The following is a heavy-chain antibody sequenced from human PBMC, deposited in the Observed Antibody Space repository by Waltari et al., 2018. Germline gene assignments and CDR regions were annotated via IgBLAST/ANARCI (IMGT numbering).Heavy chain of an antibody. V-gene: IGHV3-53*02. CDR1: GFSVSNNY. Sequence: EVQLVETGGGLIQPGGSLRLSCAASGFSVSNNYMSWVRHVPGKGMEWVSVIYRGGSTYYADSVKGRFTISRDNSKNTLHLQMNSLRADDTAVYYCARDKGPWGQGTLVTVSS. CDR2: IYRGGST. CDR3: ARDKGP. J-gene: IGHJ5*02.